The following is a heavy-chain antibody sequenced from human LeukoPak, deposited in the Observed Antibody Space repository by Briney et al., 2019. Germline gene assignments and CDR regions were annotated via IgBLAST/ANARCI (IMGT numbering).Heavy chain of an antibody. CDR1: GFTFSSYA. Sequence: GGSLRLSCAVSGFTFSSYAMHWVRQAPGKGLEWVSVISYDGSNKYYADSVKGRFTISRDNSKNTLYLQMNSLRAEDTAVYYCARGTSLRLWGHGYYFDYWGQGTLVTVSS. CDR2: ISYDGSNK. D-gene: IGHD3-16*01. V-gene: IGHV3-30-3*01. J-gene: IGHJ4*02. CDR3: ARGTSLRLWGHGYYFDY.